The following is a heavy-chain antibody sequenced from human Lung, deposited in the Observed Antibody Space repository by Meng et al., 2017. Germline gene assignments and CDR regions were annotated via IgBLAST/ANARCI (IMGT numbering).Heavy chain of an antibody. J-gene: IGHJ5*02. V-gene: IGHV3-23*01. Sequence: EVQLMESWGGLVQPGGSLRLSCAASGFTFTAFSMTWVHQAPGKGLEWVSTISSTGDSTFYPDSVKGRFIVSRDNSKNTLYLQMNSLRAEDTAIYYCAKEAAMASWGQGTLVTVSS. D-gene: IGHD5-18*01. CDR1: GFTFTAFS. CDR3: AKEAAMAS. CDR2: ISSTGDST.